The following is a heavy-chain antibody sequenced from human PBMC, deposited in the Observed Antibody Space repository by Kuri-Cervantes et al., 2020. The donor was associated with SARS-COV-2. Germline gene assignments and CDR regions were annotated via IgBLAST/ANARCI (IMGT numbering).Heavy chain of an antibody. CDR1: GFTVSSNY. J-gene: IGHJ3*02. V-gene: IGHV3-74*01. Sequence: LSLTCAASGFTVSSNYMSWVRQAPGKGLVWVSRINSDGSSTSYADSVKGRFTISRDNAKNTLYLQMNSLRAEDTAVYYCAREYGDYEDAFDIWGQGTMVTVSS. CDR3: AREYGDYEDAFDI. D-gene: IGHD4-17*01. CDR2: INSDGSST.